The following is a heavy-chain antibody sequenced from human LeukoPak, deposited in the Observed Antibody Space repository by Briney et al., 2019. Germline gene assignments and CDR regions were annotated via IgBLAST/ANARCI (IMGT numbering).Heavy chain of an antibody. Sequence: ASVKVSCKASGGTFSSYAISWVRQAPGQGLEWMGGIIPIFGTANYAQKFQGRVTITADKSTSTAYMGLSSLRSEDTAVYYCARVSPEWFVFDYWGQGTLVTVSS. CDR2: IIPIFGTA. CDR1: GGTFSSYA. J-gene: IGHJ4*02. CDR3: ARVSPEWFVFDY. V-gene: IGHV1-69*06. D-gene: IGHD3-3*01.